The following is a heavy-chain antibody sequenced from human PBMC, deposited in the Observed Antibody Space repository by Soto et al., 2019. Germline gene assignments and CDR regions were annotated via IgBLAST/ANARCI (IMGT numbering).Heavy chain of an antibody. Sequence: ASVKVSCKASGYTFTSYYMHWVRQAPGQGLEWMGIINPSGGSTSYAQKFQGRVTMTRDTSTSTVYMELSSLRSEDTAVYYCARAKANTAAKNSRALGYWGQGTLVTVSS. CDR2: INPSGGST. V-gene: IGHV1-46*01. D-gene: IGHD2-2*01. CDR1: GYTFTSYY. CDR3: ARAKANTAAKNSRALGY. J-gene: IGHJ4*02.